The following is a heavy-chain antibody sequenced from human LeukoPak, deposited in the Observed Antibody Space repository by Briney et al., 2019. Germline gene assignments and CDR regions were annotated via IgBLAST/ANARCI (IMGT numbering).Heavy chain of an antibody. V-gene: IGHV1-8*01. D-gene: IGHD1-26*01. CDR1: GYTFTNYD. CDR3: ARGSFEWFDP. Sequence: ASVTVSFKASGYTFTNYDINWVRQAAGQRLEWMGWMNPNSGNTGYAQKFQGRVTMTRNTSISTAYMELSSLRSEDTAVYYCARGSFEWFDPWGQGTLVTVSS. CDR2: MNPNSGNT. J-gene: IGHJ5*02.